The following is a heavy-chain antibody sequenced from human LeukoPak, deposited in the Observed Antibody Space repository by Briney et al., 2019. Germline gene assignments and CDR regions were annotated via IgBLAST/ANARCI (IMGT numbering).Heavy chain of an antibody. J-gene: IGHJ3*02. CDR2: IYSGGNT. D-gene: IGHD4-17*01. CDR1: GFTVSNNY. CDR3: ARGLVTTGTDAFDI. V-gene: IGHV3-66*01. Sequence: PGGSLRPSCAASGFTVSNNYMNWVRQTPGKGLEWVSIIYSGGNTYYADSVKGRFTIARDNSRNTLYLQMNSLRAEYTAVYYCARGLVTTGTDAFDIWGQGTMVTVSS.